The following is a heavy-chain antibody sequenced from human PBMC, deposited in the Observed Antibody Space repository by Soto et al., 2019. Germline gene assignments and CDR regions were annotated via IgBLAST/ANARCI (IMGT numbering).Heavy chain of an antibody. CDR3: ASSSERYIVVVVADSFDY. J-gene: IGHJ4*02. V-gene: IGHV4-39*01. D-gene: IGHD2-15*01. CDR2: IYYSGST. CDR1: GGSISSSSYY. Sequence: SETLSLTCTVSGGSISSSSYYWGWIRQPPGKGLEWIGSIYYSGSTYYNPSLKSRVTISVDTSKNQFSLKLSSVTAADTAVYYCASSSERYIVVVVADSFDYWGQGTLVTVSS.